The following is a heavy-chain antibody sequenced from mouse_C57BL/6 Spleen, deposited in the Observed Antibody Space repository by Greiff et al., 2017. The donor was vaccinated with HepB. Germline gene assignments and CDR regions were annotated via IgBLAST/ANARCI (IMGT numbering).Heavy chain of an antibody. J-gene: IGHJ3*01. V-gene: IGHV3-6*01. CDR2: ISYDGSN. Sequence: DVKLQESGPGLVKPSQSLSLTCSVTGYSITSGYYWNWIRQFPGNKLEWMGYISYDGSNNYNPSLKNRISITRDTSKNQFFLKLNSVTTEDTATYYCATGPQGYAFAYWGQGTLVTVSA. CDR1: GYSITSGYY. D-gene: IGHD2-14*01. CDR3: ATGPQGYAFAY.